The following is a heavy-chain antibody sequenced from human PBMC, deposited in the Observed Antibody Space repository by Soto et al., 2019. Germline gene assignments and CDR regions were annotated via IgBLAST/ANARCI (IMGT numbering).Heavy chain of an antibody. CDR2: ISGSGGST. D-gene: IGHD3-22*01. V-gene: IGHV3-23*01. CDR1: GFTFSSYA. J-gene: IGHJ4*02. CDR3: AKDVRDSSGYYYTFRGY. Sequence: PGGSLRLSCAASGFTFSSYAMSWVRQAPGKGLEWVSAISGSGGSTYYADSVKGRFTISRGNSKNTLYLQMNSLRAEDTAVYYCAKDVRDSSGYYYTFRGYWGQGTLVTVSS.